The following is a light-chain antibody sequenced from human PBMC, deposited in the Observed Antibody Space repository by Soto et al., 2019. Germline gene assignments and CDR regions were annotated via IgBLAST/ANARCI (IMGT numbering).Light chain of an antibody. CDR1: SSNIGRNT. CDR3: ATWDDSLNGYV. Sequence: QSVLTQPPSASGTPRQRVTISCSGSSSNIGRNTMSWYQQRPGTAPKVLIYANDQRPSGVPDRFSGSKSGTSASLAISGLQSEDEADYYCATWDDSLNGYVFGTGTKLTVL. V-gene: IGLV1-44*01. J-gene: IGLJ1*01. CDR2: AND.